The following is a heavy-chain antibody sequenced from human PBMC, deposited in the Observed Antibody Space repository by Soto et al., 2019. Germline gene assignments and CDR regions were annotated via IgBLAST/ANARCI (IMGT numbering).Heavy chain of an antibody. J-gene: IGHJ4*02. D-gene: IGHD6-13*01. CDR2: ISYDGSNK. CDR3: AKDPGAAGQYFDY. CDR1: GFTFISYG. V-gene: IGHV3-30*18. Sequence: GGSLRLSCAASGFTFISYGMHWVRQAPGKGLEWVAVISYDGSNKYYADSVKGRFTISRDNSKNTLYLQMNSLRAEDTAVYYCAKDPGAAGQYFDYWSQGTLVTVSS.